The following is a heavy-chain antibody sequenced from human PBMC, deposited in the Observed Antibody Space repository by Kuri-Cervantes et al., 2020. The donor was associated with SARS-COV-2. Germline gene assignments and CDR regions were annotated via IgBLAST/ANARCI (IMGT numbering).Heavy chain of an antibody. V-gene: IGHV1-18*01. CDR2: VGTYSGNT. J-gene: IGHJ4*02. CDR1: GYTFTSYG. D-gene: IGHD6-19*01. Sequence: ASVKVSCKASGYTFTSYGISWVRQAPGQGLEWMGWVGTYSGNTNYAQRLQGRVTMTTDTSTSTAYMELRSLRSDDTAVFYCAKNWGASGWYPFDCWGQGTLVTVSS. CDR3: AKNWGASGWYPFDC.